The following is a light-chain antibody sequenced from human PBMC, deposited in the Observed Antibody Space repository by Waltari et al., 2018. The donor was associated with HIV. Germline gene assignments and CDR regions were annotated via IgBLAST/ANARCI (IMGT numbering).Light chain of an antibody. CDR2: AAS. Sequence: DIQMTQSPSSLSASVGDRVVVTCRTSQSITTYLNWYHQKPGKAPELLIYAASTLQSGVPSRFSCSGSGTEFTLTINNLQPEDFATYYCQQSHTTPWTFGQGTTVEIK. CDR1: QSITTY. CDR3: QQSHTTPWT. J-gene: IGKJ1*01. V-gene: IGKV1-39*01.